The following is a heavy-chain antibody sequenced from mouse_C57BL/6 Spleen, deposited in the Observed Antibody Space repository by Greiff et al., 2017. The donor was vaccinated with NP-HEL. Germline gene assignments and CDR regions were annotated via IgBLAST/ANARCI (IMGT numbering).Heavy chain of an antibody. J-gene: IGHJ2*01. CDR3: ARSYDYDPSFDD. D-gene: IGHD2-4*01. V-gene: IGHV1-61*01. Sequence: VQLQQPGAELVRPGSSVKLSCKASGYTFTSYWMDWVKQRPGQGLEWIGNIYPSDSETHYNQKFKDKATLTVDKSSSTAYMQLSSLTSEDSAVYYCARSYDYDPSFDDWGQGTTLTVSS. CDR2: IYPSDSET. CDR1: GYTFTSYW.